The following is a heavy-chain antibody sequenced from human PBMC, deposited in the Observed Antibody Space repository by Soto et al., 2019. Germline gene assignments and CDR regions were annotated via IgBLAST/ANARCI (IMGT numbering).Heavy chain of an antibody. V-gene: IGHV4-59*02. CDR3: VRDTYFPDSSGYTRCFDY. J-gene: IGHJ4*02. CDR1: GASVSSYY. CDR2: IYYIGAY. D-gene: IGHD3-22*01. Sequence: SETLSLTCIVSGASVSSYYWSWVRQPPGKGLEWIGYIYYIGAYNYNPSLKSRVTISVDTSKNQFSLKLTSVTAADTAVYYCVRDTYFPDSSGYTRCFDYWGQGTLVTVSS.